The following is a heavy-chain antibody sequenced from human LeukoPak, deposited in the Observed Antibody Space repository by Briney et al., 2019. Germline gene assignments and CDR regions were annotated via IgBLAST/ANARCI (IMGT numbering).Heavy chain of an antibody. Sequence: PGGSLRPSCAASGFTFSSYSMNWVRQAPGKGLEWVSSISSSSSYIYYADSVKGRFTISRDNAKNSLYLQMNSLRAEDTAVYYCARAGYYYDSSGYYFDYWGQGTLVTVSS. D-gene: IGHD3-22*01. CDR3: ARAGYYYDSSGYYFDY. J-gene: IGHJ4*02. CDR2: ISSSSSYI. V-gene: IGHV3-21*01. CDR1: GFTFSSYS.